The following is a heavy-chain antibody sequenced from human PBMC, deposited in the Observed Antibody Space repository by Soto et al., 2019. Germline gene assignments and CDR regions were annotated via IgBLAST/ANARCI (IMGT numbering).Heavy chain of an antibody. CDR3: GRGRSGQIVVFY. CDR1: GYTFTGHY. J-gene: IGHJ4*02. D-gene: IGHD1-26*01. V-gene: IGHV1-2*02. Sequence: ASVKVSCKASGYTFTGHYIHWVRQAPEQGPEWMGEIGPESGATRYAQRFQGRVTMTRDMSITTVYMELNNLSPDDTAVYYCGRGRSGQIVVFYWGQGTPVTVPQ. CDR2: IGPESGAT.